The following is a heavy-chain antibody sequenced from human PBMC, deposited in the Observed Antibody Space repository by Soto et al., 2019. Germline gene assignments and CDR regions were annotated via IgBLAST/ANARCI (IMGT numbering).Heavy chain of an antibody. J-gene: IGHJ6*02. Sequence: EVQLVESGGGLVQPGGSLRLSCAASGFTFSSYWMSWVRQAPGKGLEWVANIKQDGSEKYYVDSVKGRFTISRDNAKNSLYLQMNSLRAEDTAVYYCARSSSSWREGYYYGMDVCGRGTTVTVSS. D-gene: IGHD6-13*01. CDR2: IKQDGSEK. CDR1: GFTFSSYW. CDR3: ARSSSSWREGYYYGMDV. V-gene: IGHV3-7*01.